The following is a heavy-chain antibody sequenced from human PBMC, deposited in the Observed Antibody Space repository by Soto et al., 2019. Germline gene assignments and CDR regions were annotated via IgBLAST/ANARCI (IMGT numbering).Heavy chain of an antibody. CDR2: ISGSGGST. V-gene: IGHV3-23*01. D-gene: IGHD3-16*02. CDR3: AKRGGYDYVWKSYRPDY. J-gene: IGHJ4*02. Sequence: GGSLRLSCAASGFTFSSFAMSWVRQAPGKGLDWVSAISGSGGSTYSADSVKGRFTISRDNSKNTLYLQMDRLRVEDTAVYYCAKRGGYDYVWKSYRPDYWGQGTLVTVSS. CDR1: GFTFSSFA.